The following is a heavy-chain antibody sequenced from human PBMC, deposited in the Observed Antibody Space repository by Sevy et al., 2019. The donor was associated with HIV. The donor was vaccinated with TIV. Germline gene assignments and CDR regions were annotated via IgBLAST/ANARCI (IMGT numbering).Heavy chain of an antibody. CDR3: ARDDSHIDSSGYPDY. Sequence: ASVKVSCKASGHTFNSYGVSWVRQAPGQGLEWMGWISGDSVNTNYAQQFQGRVTMTADTSTNTAYMDLRSLTPDDTAVYYCARDDSHIDSSGYPDYWGQGTLVTVSS. V-gene: IGHV1-18*04. J-gene: IGHJ4*02. CDR2: ISGDSVNT. D-gene: IGHD3-22*01. CDR1: GHTFNSYG.